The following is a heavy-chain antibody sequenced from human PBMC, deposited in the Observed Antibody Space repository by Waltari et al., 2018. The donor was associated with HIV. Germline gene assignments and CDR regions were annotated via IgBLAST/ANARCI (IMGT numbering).Heavy chain of an antibody. CDR3: ARHRIVGAPGYFDY. CDR1: VGSLSSSRYS. CDR2: IYYSGST. J-gene: IGHJ4*02. V-gene: IGHV4-39*01. Sequence: QLQLQESGPGLVKPSETPSLTCTVSVGSLSSSRYSWGWIRQPPGKGLEWIGSIYYSGSTYYNPSLKSRVTISVDTSKNQFSLKLSSVTAADTAVYYCARHRIVGAPGYFDYWGQGTLVTVSS. D-gene: IGHD1-26*01.